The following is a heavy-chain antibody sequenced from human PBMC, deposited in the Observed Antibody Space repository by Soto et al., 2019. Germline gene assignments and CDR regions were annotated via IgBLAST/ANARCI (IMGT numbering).Heavy chain of an antibody. CDR2: TYFRSKWYN. V-gene: IGHV6-1*01. CDR1: GDSVSSSRVT. J-gene: IGHJ5*01. D-gene: IGHD2-2*01. CDR3: VRLVGNSWLDF. Sequence: QLPLQQSEPRLVKPSQTLSLTCVISGDSVSSSRVTWNWIRQSPSRGLEWLGRTYFRSKWYNDYAESVRSRITIDPDTSKNQFSLHLNSVTPEDTAVYYCVRLVGNSWLDFWGQGTLVTVSS.